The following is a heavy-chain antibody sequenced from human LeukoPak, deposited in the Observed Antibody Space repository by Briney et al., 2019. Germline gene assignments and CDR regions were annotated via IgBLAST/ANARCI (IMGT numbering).Heavy chain of an antibody. Sequence: GGSLRLSCAASGFTFSRHWMSWVRQAPGKGLEWVSAISGSGGSTYYADSVKGRFTISRDNSKNTLYLQMNSLRAEDTAVYYCAKDSGTYYYDSSVIFDYWGQGTLVTVSS. CDR3: AKDSGTYYYDSSVIFDY. CDR2: ISGSGGST. D-gene: IGHD3-22*01. V-gene: IGHV3-23*01. CDR1: GFTFSRHW. J-gene: IGHJ4*02.